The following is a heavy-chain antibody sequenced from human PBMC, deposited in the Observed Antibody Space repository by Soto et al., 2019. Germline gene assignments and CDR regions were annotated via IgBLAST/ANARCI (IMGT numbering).Heavy chain of an antibody. CDR2: MNPNSGNT. CDR3: ARTGILTGYFQYYYYYYGMDV. V-gene: IGHV1-8*01. J-gene: IGHJ6*02. Sequence: ASVKVSCKASGYTFTSYDINWVRQATGQGLEWMGWMNPNSGNTGYAQKFQGRVTMTRTTSISTAYMELSSLRSEDTAVYYCARTGILTGYFQYYYYYYGMDVWGQGTTVTVSS. CDR1: GYTFTSYD. D-gene: IGHD3-9*01.